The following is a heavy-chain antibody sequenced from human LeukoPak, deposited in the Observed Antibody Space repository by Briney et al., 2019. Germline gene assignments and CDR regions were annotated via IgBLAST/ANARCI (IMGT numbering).Heavy chain of an antibody. D-gene: IGHD2-21*01. CDR2: ISAYNGNT. J-gene: IGHJ4*02. CDR1: GYTISSHG. CDR3: ARDHGHKSVDY. Sequence: ASVKVSCKASGYTISSHGISWLRQAPGQGLEWMGWISAYNGNTNYAQKFQGRVTMTTDTSTSTLYMEVRSLRSDDTAVYYCARDHGHKSVDYWGQGTLVTVSS. V-gene: IGHV1-18*01.